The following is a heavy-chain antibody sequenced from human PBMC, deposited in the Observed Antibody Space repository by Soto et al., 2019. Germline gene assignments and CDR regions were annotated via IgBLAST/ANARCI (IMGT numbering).Heavy chain of an antibody. CDR1: GGSISSYY. Sequence: SETLSLTCTVSGGSISSYYWSWIRQPPGKGLEWIGYIYYSGSTNYNPSLKSRVTISVDTSKNQFSLKLSSVTAADTAVYYCARVGGGWSTTVYWGQGTLVTVS. CDR2: IYYSGST. V-gene: IGHV4-59*01. D-gene: IGHD6-19*01. CDR3: ARVGGGWSTTVY. J-gene: IGHJ4*02.